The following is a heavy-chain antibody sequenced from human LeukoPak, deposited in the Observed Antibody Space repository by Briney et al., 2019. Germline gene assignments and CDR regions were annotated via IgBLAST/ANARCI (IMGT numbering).Heavy chain of an antibody. CDR1: GYTFTDYY. Sequence: VASVKVSCKASGYTFTDYYMHWVRQAPGQGLEWMGWINPNSGGTNYAQKFQGRVTMTRDTSISTAYMELSRLRSDDTAVYYCASHLYSSSEGGHWGQGTLVTVSS. D-gene: IGHD6-13*01. CDR2: INPNSGGT. V-gene: IGHV1-2*02. J-gene: IGHJ4*02. CDR3: ASHLYSSSEGGH.